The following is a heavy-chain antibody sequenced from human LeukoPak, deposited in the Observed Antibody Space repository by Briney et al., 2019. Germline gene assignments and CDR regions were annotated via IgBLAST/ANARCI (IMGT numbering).Heavy chain of an antibody. CDR2: IYTSGST. CDR3: ARDGYYYGSGSLRMDV. D-gene: IGHD3-10*01. V-gene: IGHV4-4*07. CDR1: GGSISRSNW. J-gene: IGHJ6*03. Sequence: SETLSLTCAVSGGSISRSNWWSWIRQPAGKGLEWIGRIYTSGSTNYNPSLKSRVTMSVDTSKNQFSLKLSSVTAADTAVYYCARDGYYYGSGSLRMDVWGKGTTVTISS.